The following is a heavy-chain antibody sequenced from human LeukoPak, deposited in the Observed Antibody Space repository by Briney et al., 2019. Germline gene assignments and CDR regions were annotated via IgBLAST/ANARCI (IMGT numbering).Heavy chain of an antibody. CDR3: ARVGGHCTSTSCPPPDY. Sequence: SQTLSLTCAISGDSVSSNSAAWNWIRQSPSRGLEWLGRTYYRSKWYNDYAVSVKGRITINPDTSKNQFSLQLNSVTPEDTAVYYCARVGGHCTSTSCPPPDYWGQGTLVTVSS. J-gene: IGHJ4*02. D-gene: IGHD2-2*01. CDR2: TYYRSKWYN. CDR1: GDSVSSNSAA. V-gene: IGHV6-1*01.